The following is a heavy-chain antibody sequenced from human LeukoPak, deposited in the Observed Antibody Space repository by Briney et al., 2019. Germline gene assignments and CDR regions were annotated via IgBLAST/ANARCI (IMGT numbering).Heavy chain of an antibody. D-gene: IGHD5-12*01. CDR1: GGSISSGDYY. CDR3: ARGIIVATTKDAFDI. CDR2: IYYSGST. Sequence: SETLSLTCTVSGGSISSGDYYWRWIRQPPGKGLEWIGYIYYSGSTYYNPSLKSRVTISVDTSKNQFSLKLSSVTAADTAVYYCARGIIVATTKDAFDIWGQGTMVTVSS. J-gene: IGHJ3*02. V-gene: IGHV4-30-4*01.